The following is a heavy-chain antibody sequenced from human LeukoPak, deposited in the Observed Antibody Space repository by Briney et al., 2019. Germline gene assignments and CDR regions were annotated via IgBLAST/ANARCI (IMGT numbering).Heavy chain of an antibody. J-gene: IGHJ4*02. V-gene: IGHV4-38-2*02. Sequence: SGTLSLTCTVSGYSISSGYYWGWIRQPPGKGLEWIGSIYHSGSTYYNPSLKSRVTISVDKSKNQFSLKLSSVTAADTAVYYCARGPAELVGAKDYWGQGTLVTVSS. CDR2: IYHSGST. CDR1: GYSISSGYY. D-gene: IGHD1-26*01. CDR3: ARGPAELVGAKDY.